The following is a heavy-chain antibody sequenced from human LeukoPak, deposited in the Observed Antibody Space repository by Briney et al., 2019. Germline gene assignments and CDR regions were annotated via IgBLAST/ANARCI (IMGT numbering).Heavy chain of an antibody. V-gene: IGHV4-38-2*01. CDR3: ARQAYNWNYIY. D-gene: IGHD1-7*01. J-gene: IGHJ4*02. CDR1: GYSISSGYY. Sequence: SETLSLTCAVSGYSISSGYYWGWIRQPPGEGLEWIGSIYHSGSTYYNPSLKSRVTISVDTSKNQFSLKLSSVTAADTAVYYCARQAYNWNYIYWGQGTLVTVSS. CDR2: IYHSGST.